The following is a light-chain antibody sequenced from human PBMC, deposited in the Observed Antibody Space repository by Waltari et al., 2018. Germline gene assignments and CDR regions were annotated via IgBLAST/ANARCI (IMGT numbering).Light chain of an antibody. CDR3: QSYDTRLSASVI. V-gene: IGLV1-40*01. CDR1: GPNIGAGYD. Sequence: QSVLTQPPSVSRAPGQPVTISCVGGGPNIGAGYDVHREPQLPQTAPKLLIYASTNRPSGISDRFSGSKSGTSASLVITGLQIEDEAVYYCQSYDTRLSASVIFGGGTELTVL. CDR2: AST. J-gene: IGLJ2*01.